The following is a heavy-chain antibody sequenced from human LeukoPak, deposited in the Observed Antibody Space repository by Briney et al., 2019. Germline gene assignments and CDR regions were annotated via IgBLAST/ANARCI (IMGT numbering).Heavy chain of an antibody. V-gene: IGHV6-1*01. J-gene: IGHJ5*02. Sequence: SQTLSLTCAISGDSVSSNSAAWNWIRQSPSRGLEWLGRTYYRSKWYNDYAVSVKSRITINPDTSKNQFSLQLNSVTPEDTAVYYCAKTYSSSWYSIPRRWFDPWGQGILVTVSS. CDR2: TYYRSKWYN. CDR1: GDSVSSNSAA. CDR3: AKTYSSSWYSIPRRWFDP. D-gene: IGHD6-13*01.